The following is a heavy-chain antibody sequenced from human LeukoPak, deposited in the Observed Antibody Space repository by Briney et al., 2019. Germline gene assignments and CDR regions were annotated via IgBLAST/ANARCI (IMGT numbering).Heavy chain of an antibody. CDR3: ARHHFLAAAAPFGY. D-gene: IGHD6-13*01. Sequence: KFSETLSLTCAVYGGSFSGYYWSWIRQPPGKGLEWIGEINHSGSTNYNPSLKSRVTISVDTSKNQFSLKLSSVTAADTAVYYCARHHFLAAAAPFGYWGQGTLVTVSS. V-gene: IGHV4-34*01. J-gene: IGHJ4*02. CDR2: INHSGST. CDR1: GGSFSGYY.